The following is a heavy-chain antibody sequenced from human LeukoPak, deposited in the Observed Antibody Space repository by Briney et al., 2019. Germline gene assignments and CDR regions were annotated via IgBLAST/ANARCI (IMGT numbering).Heavy chain of an antibody. J-gene: IGHJ3*02. CDR3: AREEDYCSGGSCFLVRDAFDI. V-gene: IGHV3-7*01. Sequence: GGSLRLSCAASGFTFSSYWMSWVRQAPGKGLEWVANIKQDGSEKYYVDSVKGRFTISRDNAKNSLYLQMNSLRAEDTAVYYCAREEDYCSGGSCFLVRDAFDIWGQGTMVTVSS. CDR1: GFTFSSYW. D-gene: IGHD2-15*01. CDR2: IKQDGSEK.